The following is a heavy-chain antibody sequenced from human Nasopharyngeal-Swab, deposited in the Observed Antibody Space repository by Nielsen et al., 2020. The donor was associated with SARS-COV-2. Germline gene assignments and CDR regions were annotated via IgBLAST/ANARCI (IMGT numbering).Heavy chain of an antibody. CDR2: IYYSGST. CDR3: ARAGDFWSGWSANYYMDV. J-gene: IGHJ6*03. CDR1: GGSISSGGYY. Sequence: SETLSLTCTVSGGSISSGGYYWSWIRQHPGKGLEWIGYIYYSGSTYYNPSLKGRVTISVDTSKNQFSLKLSSVTAADTAVYYCARAGDFWSGWSANYYMDVWGKGTTVTVSS. V-gene: IGHV4-31*03. D-gene: IGHD3-3*01.